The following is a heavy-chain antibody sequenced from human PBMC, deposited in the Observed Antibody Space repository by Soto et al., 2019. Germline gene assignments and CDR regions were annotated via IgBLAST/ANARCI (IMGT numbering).Heavy chain of an antibody. V-gene: IGHV4-31*03. D-gene: IGHD4-4*01. CDR3: ARGNTVTTVRWFDP. CDR1: GGSISSGGYY. CDR2: IYYSGST. J-gene: IGHJ5*02. Sequence: QVQLQESGPGLVKPSQTLSLTCTVSGGSISSGGYYWSWIRQHPGKGLEWIGCIYYSGSTYYNPSLKSRVTISVDTSKNQFSLKLSSVTAADTAVYYCARGNTVTTVRWFDPWGQGTLVTVSS.